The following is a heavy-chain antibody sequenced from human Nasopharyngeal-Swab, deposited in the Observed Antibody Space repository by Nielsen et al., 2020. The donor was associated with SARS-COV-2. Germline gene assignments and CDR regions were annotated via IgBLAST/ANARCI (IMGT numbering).Heavy chain of an antibody. V-gene: IGHV3-21*01. Sequence: GESLKISCAASGFTFNNYNFNWVRQAPGKGLEWVSSISSSSTYIYYADSVKGRFTISRDSAKNSLYLQMNSLRAEDTAVCYCARDGLDYDFWSAYFMDVWGQGTTVTVSS. CDR1: GFTFNNYN. J-gene: IGHJ6*02. CDR2: ISSSSTYI. D-gene: IGHD3-3*01. CDR3: ARDGLDYDFWSAYFMDV.